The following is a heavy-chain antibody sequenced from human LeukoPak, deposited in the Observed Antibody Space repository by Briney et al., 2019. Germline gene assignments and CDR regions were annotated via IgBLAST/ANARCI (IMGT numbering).Heavy chain of an antibody. CDR2: ISGTGAST. V-gene: IGHV3-23*01. Sequence: GGSLRLSCAASGFAFSNYAMNWVRQAPGKGLEWVSSISGTGASTYYADCVKGRFTISRDNSKDTLYLQMNRLRAEDTALYYCAKDLTIVVVAATWTFDYWGQGTLVTVSS. D-gene: IGHD2-15*01. J-gene: IGHJ4*02. CDR1: GFAFSNYA. CDR3: AKDLTIVVVAATWTFDY.